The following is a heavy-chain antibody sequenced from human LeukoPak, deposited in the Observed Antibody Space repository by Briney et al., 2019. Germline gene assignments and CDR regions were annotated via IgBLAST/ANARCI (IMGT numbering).Heavy chain of an antibody. D-gene: IGHD6-13*01. CDR1: GDSISYFY. J-gene: IGHJ6*03. V-gene: IGHV4-4*07. CDR2: VSSSGST. CDR3: ARAPARSSWDPDYYYYMDV. Sequence: SETLSPTCSVSGDSISYFYWSWIRQAAGKGLEWIGRVSSSGSTDYNASLKSRVTMSVDTSKNQFSLKLSSVTAADTAVYYCARAPARSSWDPDYYYYMDVWGKGTTVTISS.